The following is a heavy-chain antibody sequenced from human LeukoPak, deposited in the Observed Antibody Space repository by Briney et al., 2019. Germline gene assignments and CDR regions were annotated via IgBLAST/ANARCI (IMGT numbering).Heavy chain of an antibody. CDR2: IDYSGST. CDR1: GGSISSYY. Sequence: SETLSLTCVVSGGSISSYYWSWIRQPPGKGLEWIGYIDYSGSTNYNPSLKSRVTIAVDPSKSQFSLKLGSVTAADTAVYYCARHRDGSGSYNNYIDPRGQGTLVTVSS. J-gene: IGHJ5*02. D-gene: IGHD3-10*01. CDR3: ARHRDGSGSYNNYIDP. V-gene: IGHV4-59*08.